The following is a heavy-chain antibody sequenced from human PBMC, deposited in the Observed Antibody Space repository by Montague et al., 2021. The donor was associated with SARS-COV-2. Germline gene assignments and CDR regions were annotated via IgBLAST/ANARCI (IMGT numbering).Heavy chain of an antibody. CDR1: GGSISSYY. CDR3: ARGGGSGYRYYFDY. Sequence: SETLSLTRTLSGGSISSYYWNWIRQLPGKGLEWIGYIYYSGRTNXNPSLKSRVTISVDTSKNQFSLKLSSVTAADTAVYYCARGGGSGYRYYFDYWGQGSLVTVSS. D-gene: IGHD3-22*01. J-gene: IGHJ4*02. CDR2: IYYSGRT. V-gene: IGHV4-59*01.